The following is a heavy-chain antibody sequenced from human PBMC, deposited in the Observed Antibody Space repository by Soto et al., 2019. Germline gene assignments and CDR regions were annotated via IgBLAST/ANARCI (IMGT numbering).Heavy chain of an antibody. CDR2: INHSGST. CDR3: ARGPYYGAGGRQNWFDP. Sequence: QVQLQQWGAGLLKPSETLSLTCAVYGGSFSGYYWSWIRQPPGKGLEWIGEINHSGSTNYNPSLKSRVTISVGTSKNQFSLKLSSVTAADTAVYYCARGPYYGAGGRQNWFDPWGQGTLVTVSS. D-gene: IGHD4-17*01. J-gene: IGHJ5*02. V-gene: IGHV4-34*01. CDR1: GGSFSGYY.